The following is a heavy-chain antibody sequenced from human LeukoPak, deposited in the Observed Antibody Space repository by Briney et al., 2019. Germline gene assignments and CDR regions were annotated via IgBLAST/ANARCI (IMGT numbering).Heavy chain of an antibody. CDR1: GFTVSSNY. V-gene: IGHV3-66*01. CDR2: IYSGGST. CDR3: ARGLVIVRGVFDY. D-gene: IGHD3-22*01. Sequence: GGSLRLSCAASGFTVSSNYMSWVRQAPGKGLEWVSVIYSGGSTYYAGSVKGRFTISRDNSKNTLYLQMNSLRAEDTAVYYCARGLVIVRGVFDYWGQGTLVTVSS. J-gene: IGHJ4*02.